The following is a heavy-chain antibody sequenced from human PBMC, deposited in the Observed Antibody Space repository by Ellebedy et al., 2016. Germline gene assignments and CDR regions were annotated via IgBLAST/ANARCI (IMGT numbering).Heavy chain of an antibody. CDR3: ARSLDYYGSGTHNWFDP. J-gene: IGHJ5*02. CDR1: GASIRSGGYS. CDR2: IYPSGHT. Sequence: SETLSLXCTVSGASIRSGGYSWSWIRQPPGKGLEWIGYIYPSGHTFYNPSLKGRVVLSVDTSKNQFSLNVTSVTAADTAVYFCARSLDYYGSGTHNWFDPWGLGTLVTVSS. D-gene: IGHD3-10*01. V-gene: IGHV4-30-2*01.